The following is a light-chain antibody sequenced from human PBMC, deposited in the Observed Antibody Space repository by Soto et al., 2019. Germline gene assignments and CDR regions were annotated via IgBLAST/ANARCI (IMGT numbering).Light chain of an antibody. J-gene: IGKJ5*01. V-gene: IGKV1-33*01. CDR3: QQYENLPT. CDR1: QNINNY. CDR2: DAY. Sequence: DIQMTQSPSSLSACVGDRGTITVQASQNINNYLNWYQQKPGRAPKLLIYDAYNLEAGVPSRFRGSGSGTDFTFTISRLQPEDIATYYCQQYENLPTFGQGTRLENK.